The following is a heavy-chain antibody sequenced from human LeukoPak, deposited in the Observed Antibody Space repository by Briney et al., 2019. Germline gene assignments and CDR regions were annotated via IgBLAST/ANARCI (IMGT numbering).Heavy chain of an antibody. CDR1: GYIFSSYG. V-gene: IGHV3-23*01. D-gene: IGHD1-1*01. Sequence: GESLKISCKGSGYIFSSYGMSWVRQPPGKGLEWVSAISGSGGSTYYADSVKGRFTISRDNAKNSLYLQMNSLRAEDTAVYYCARDQVPDYWGQGTLVTVSS. CDR3: ARDQVPDY. CDR2: ISGSGGST. J-gene: IGHJ4*02.